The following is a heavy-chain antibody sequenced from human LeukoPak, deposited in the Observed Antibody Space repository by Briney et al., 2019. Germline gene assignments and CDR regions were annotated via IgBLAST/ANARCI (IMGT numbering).Heavy chain of an antibody. CDR1: GFTFSSYA. CDR2: ISGSGGST. D-gene: IGHD4-23*01. J-gene: IGHJ4*02. CDR3: ANIPGGNSGY. Sequence: GGSLRLSCAASGFTFSSYAMSWVRQAPGKGLEWVSAISGSGGSTYYADSVKGRFTISRGNSKNTLYLQMNSLRAEDTAVYYCANIPGGNSGYWGQGTLVTVSS. V-gene: IGHV3-23*01.